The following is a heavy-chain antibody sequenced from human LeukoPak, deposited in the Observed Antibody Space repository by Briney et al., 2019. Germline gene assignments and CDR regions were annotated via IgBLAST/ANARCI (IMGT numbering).Heavy chain of an antibody. CDR3: ARPASSSWTTYYYYGMDV. CDR1: GFTFNTYG. V-gene: IGHV3-33*08. J-gene: IGHJ6*04. D-gene: IGHD6-13*01. Sequence: PGRSLRLSCAASGFTFNTYGMHWVRQAPGKGLEWVAVIWYDGSNKYYADSVKGRFTISRDNSKNTLYLQMNSLRAEDTAVYYCARPASSSWTTYYYYGMDVWGKGTTVTVSS. CDR2: IWYDGSNK.